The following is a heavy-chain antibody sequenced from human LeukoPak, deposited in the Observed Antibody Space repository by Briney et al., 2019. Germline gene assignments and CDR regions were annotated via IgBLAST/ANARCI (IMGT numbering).Heavy chain of an antibody. Sequence: PGGSLRLSCAASGFTLSSYEMNWVGQAPGKGLEWVSYLSGSGSSIYYADSVKGRFTISRDNAKNSLYLQMNSLRAEDTAVYYCARAAAVAGFDYWGQGTQVTVSS. V-gene: IGHV3-48*03. CDR3: ARAAAVAGFDY. CDR1: GFTLSSYE. CDR2: LSGSGSSI. J-gene: IGHJ4*02. D-gene: IGHD6-19*01.